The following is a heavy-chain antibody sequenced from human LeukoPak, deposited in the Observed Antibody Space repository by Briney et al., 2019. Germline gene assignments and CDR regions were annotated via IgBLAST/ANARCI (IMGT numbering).Heavy chain of an antibody. Sequence: GSLRLSXAASGFTVSSNYMSWVRQAPGKGLEWVSVIYSGGSTYYADSVKGRFTISRDNSKNTLYLQMNSLRAEDTAVYYCARVRVVQWLVLIASYYFDYWGQGTLVTVSS. J-gene: IGHJ4*02. D-gene: IGHD6-19*01. V-gene: IGHV3-53*01. CDR2: IYSGGST. CDR3: ARVRVVQWLVLIASYYFDY. CDR1: GFTVSSNY.